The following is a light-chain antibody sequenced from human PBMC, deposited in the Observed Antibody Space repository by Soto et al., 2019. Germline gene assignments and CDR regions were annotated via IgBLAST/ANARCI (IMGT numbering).Light chain of an antibody. CDR3: QQSYTTPVYS. CDR1: QHIITY. Sequence: DIQMTQSPSSLSASVGDRLTITCQASQHIITYLNWYQQKPGKAPKLLIYAASNLQSGVPSRFSGSGSGTDFTLTISSLQPEDFATYFCQQSYTTPVYSFGQGTKLEIK. J-gene: IGKJ2*01. CDR2: AAS. V-gene: IGKV1-39*01.